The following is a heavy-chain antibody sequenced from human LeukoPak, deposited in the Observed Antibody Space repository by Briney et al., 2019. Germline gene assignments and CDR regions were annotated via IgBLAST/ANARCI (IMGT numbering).Heavy chain of an antibody. J-gene: IGHJ1*01. CDR1: GGSISSSSYY. CDR2: IYYSGST. D-gene: IGHD4-23*01. Sequence: SETLSLTCTVSGGSISSSSYYWGWIRQPPGKGLEWIGSIYYSGSTYYNPSLKSRVTISVDTSKNQFSLKLSSVTAADTAVYYCASQALRWLPSAEYFQHWGQGTLVTVSS. CDR3: ASQALRWLPSAEYFQH. V-gene: IGHV4-39*07.